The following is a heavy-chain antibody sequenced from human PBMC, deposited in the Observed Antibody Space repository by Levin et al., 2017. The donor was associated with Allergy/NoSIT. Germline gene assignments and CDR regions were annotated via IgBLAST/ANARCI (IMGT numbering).Heavy chain of an antibody. Sequence: SQTLSLTCTVSGGSISGGGYHWTWIRQHPEKGLEWIGYIYYSGSTFYNPSLKSRLMISVDTSKNQFSLNVSSVTAADTAVYYCSREDGSTFDFWGQGALVTVAS. D-gene: IGHD2-2*03. J-gene: IGHJ4*02. CDR1: GGSISGGGYH. V-gene: IGHV4-31*03. CDR3: SREDGSTFDF. CDR2: IYYSGST.